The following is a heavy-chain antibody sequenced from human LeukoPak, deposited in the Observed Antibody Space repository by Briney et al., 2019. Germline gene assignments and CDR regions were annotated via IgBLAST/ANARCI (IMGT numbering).Heavy chain of an antibody. Sequence: GGSLRLSCAASGFTLNSYLMSWVRQAPGRGLEWVANIKKDGSEESYLDSVKGRFTVSRDNAKNSLFPQMNSLRGEDTAVYYCARSNPNRNALDLWGQGTMVTISS. D-gene: IGHD1-14*01. J-gene: IGHJ3*01. V-gene: IGHV3-7*01. CDR3: ARSNPNRNALDL. CDR1: GFTLNSYL. CDR2: IKKDGSEE.